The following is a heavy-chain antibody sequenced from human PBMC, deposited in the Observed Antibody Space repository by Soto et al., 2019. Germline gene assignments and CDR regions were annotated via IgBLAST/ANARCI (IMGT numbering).Heavy chain of an antibody. CDR2: IKQEGTEK. J-gene: IGHJ5*01. CDR1: GFMFNNYW. Sequence: EVQLVESGGDLVQPGGSLRLSCTASGFMFNNYWMTWVRQAPGKGLEWVANIKQEGTEKYYVDSVKGRFTDSRDNAKNAVFLQMTSLRVEGTALYYCARGYYCGNYPCIDWIDFWGQGTWVTVSS. D-gene: IGHD2-21*01. V-gene: IGHV3-7*01. CDR3: ARGYYCGNYPCIDWIDF.